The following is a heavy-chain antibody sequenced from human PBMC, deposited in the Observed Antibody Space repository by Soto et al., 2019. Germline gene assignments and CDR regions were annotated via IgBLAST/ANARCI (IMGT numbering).Heavy chain of an antibody. CDR1: GFTFSSYA. Sequence: GGSLRLSCAASGFTFSSYAMSWVRQAPGKGLEWVSAISGSGGSTYYADSVKGRFTISRDNSKNTLYLQMNSLRAEDTAVYYCAGKWLLHYYYGMDVWGQGTTVTVYS. CDR2: ISGSGGST. J-gene: IGHJ6*02. V-gene: IGHV3-23*01. CDR3: AGKWLLHYYYGMDV. D-gene: IGHD3-22*01.